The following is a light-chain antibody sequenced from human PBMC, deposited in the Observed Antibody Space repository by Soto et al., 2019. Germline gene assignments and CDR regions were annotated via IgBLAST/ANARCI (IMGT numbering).Light chain of an antibody. V-gene: IGKV3-15*01. J-gene: IGKJ5*01. CDR1: QSVSSN. CDR3: QQYNNWPPT. CDR2: GAS. Sequence: EIVITQSPATLSVSPVEGATLSCRASQSVSSNLAWYQQKPGQAPRLLIYGASTRATGIPARFSGSGSGTEFTLTISSLQSEDFAVYYCQQYNNWPPTFGQGTRLEIK.